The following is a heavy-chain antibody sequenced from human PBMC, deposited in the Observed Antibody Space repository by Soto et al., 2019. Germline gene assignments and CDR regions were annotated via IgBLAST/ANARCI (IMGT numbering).Heavy chain of an antibody. CDR1: GFTFSSYG. V-gene: IGHV3-33*01. Sequence: GGSLRLSCAASGFTFSSYGMHWVRQAPGKGLEWVAVIWYDGSNKYYADSVKGRFTISRDNSKNTLYLQMNSLRAEDTAVYYCARTSCSSTSCRSRALDYWGQGTLVTVSS. J-gene: IGHJ4*02. CDR3: ARTSCSSTSCRSRALDY. CDR2: IWYDGSNK. D-gene: IGHD2-2*01.